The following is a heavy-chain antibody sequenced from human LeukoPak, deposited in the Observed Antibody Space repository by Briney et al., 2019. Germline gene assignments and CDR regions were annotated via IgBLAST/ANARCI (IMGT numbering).Heavy chain of an antibody. D-gene: IGHD3-10*01. CDR2: INPSGGST. CDR3: ARDFSRWFDKLSAYNWFDP. V-gene: IGHV1-46*01. Sequence: GGSLRLSCAASGFTFSSYAMHWVRQAPGQGLEWMGIINPSGGSTSYAQKFQGRVTMTRDTSTSTVYMELSSLRSEDTDVYYCARDFSRWFDKLSAYNWFDPWGQGTLVTVSS. J-gene: IGHJ5*02. CDR1: GFTFSSYA.